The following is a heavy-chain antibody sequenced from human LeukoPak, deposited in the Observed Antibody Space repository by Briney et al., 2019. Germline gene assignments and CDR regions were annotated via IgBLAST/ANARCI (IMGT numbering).Heavy chain of an antibody. Sequence: GGSLRLSCTASGFTFSNYGMHWVRQAPGKGLEWVAVISYDGSNKYYADSVKGRFTISRDNSKNTLYLQMNCQSSEDTAVYYCAKDKYSGSYGPLDYWGQGTLVTVSS. CDR2: ISYDGSNK. J-gene: IGHJ4*02. CDR1: GFTFSNYG. D-gene: IGHD1-26*01. V-gene: IGHV3-30*18. CDR3: AKDKYSGSYGPLDY.